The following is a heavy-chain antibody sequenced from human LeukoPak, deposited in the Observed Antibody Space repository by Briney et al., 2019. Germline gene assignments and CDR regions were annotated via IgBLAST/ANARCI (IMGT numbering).Heavy chain of an antibody. V-gene: IGHV3-30*02. CDR2: IRYDGSNK. D-gene: IGHD3-10*01. CDR1: GFTFSSYG. CDR3: AKDDPPTYYYGSGSLDY. Sequence: PGGSLRLSCAASGFTFSSYGMHWVRQAPGKGLEWVAFIRYDGSNKYYADSVKGRFTISRDNSKNTLYLQMNSLRAEDTAVYYCAKDDPPTYYYGSGSLDYWGQGTLVTVSS. J-gene: IGHJ4*02.